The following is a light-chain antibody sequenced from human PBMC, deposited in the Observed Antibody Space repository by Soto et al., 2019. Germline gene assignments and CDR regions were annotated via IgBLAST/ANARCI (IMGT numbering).Light chain of an antibody. CDR3: QQRSNWPPARGFT. J-gene: IGKJ3*01. V-gene: IGKV3-11*01. CDR1: QSVSSY. Sequence: EIVLTQSPATLSLSPGERATLSCRASQSVSSYLAWYQQKPGQAPRLLIYDASNRATGIPARFSGSGSGTDFTLTISSLEPEDFAVYYCQQRSNWPPARGFTFGPGTKVDIK. CDR2: DAS.